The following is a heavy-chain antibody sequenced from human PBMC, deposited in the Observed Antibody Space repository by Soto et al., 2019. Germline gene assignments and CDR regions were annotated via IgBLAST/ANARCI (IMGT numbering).Heavy chain of an antibody. CDR2: IYYSEST. CDR1: GGSISSGAYY. Sequence: SETLSLTCTVSGGSISSGAYYWTWILHHPGKGLEWIGYIYYSESTNYNPSLKSRVTISIDTSESQFSLKLSSVTVADTAVYYCARSDSNGKTRYYFDYWGQGTLVTVSS. CDR3: ARSDSNGKTRYYFDY. D-gene: IGHD3-22*01. V-gene: IGHV4-31*03. J-gene: IGHJ4*02.